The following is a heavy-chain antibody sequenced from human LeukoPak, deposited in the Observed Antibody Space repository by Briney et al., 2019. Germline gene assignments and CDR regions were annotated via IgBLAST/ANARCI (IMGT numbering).Heavy chain of an antibody. J-gene: IGHJ4*02. CDR2: LSPDGSRT. CDR3: AVLDTENYGGDFYPD. CDR1: GFIFSSYE. D-gene: IGHD2-21*02. V-gene: IGHV3-74*01. Sequence: AGSLRLSCAASGFIFSSYEMNWVRQAPGKGLVWVSRLSPDGSRTAYADSVKGRFTIFRDNAKNTLYLQMESLRAEDTALYFCAVLDTENYGGDFYPDWGQGTLVTVSS.